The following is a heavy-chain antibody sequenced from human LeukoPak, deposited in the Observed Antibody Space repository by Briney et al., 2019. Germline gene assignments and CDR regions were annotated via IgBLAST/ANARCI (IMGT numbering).Heavy chain of an antibody. CDR3: ARLVYGAPPGDY. CDR1: GFTFSSYS. D-gene: IGHD4-17*01. J-gene: IGHJ4*02. CDR2: IYSGGST. V-gene: IGHV3-53*01. Sequence: GGSLRLSCAASGFTFSSYSMNWVRQAPGKGLEWVSVIYSGGSTYYADSVKGRFTISRDNSKNTLYLQMNSLRAEDTAVYYCARLVYGAPPGDYWGQGTLVTASS.